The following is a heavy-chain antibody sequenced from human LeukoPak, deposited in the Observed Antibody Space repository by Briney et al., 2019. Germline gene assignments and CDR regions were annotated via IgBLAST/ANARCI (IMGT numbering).Heavy chain of an antibody. CDR3: AKNGDRGAYCTGGTCYPYFYYYMDV. CDR1: GFTFSSYG. Sequence: GGSLRLSCAPSGFTFSSYGMHWVRQAPGKGLEWVTVISYDVGNKYYADSVKGRFTISRDNSKNTLYLQMNSLRAEDTAIYYCAKNGDRGAYCTGGTCYPYFYYYMDVGGKGTTVTI. CDR2: ISYDVGNK. V-gene: IGHV3-30*18. J-gene: IGHJ6*03. D-gene: IGHD2-15*01.